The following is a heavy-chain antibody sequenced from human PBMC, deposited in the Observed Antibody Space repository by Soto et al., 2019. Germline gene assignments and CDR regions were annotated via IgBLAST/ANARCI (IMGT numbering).Heavy chain of an antibody. CDR1: GYSFSSHG. CDR2: ISVYNGNT. J-gene: IGHJ6*03. CDR3: ARAGASVFYYYYYMDV. D-gene: IGHD3-16*01. Sequence: QVHLVQSGDEVKKPGAAVKVSCKASGYSFSSHGIGWVRQAPGQGLEWMGWISVYNGNTNYAQRFQGRVTLTTDTSTSTVCIELRSLRSDDTAVYYCARAGASVFYYYYYMDVWAKGTTVTVSS. V-gene: IGHV1-18*01.